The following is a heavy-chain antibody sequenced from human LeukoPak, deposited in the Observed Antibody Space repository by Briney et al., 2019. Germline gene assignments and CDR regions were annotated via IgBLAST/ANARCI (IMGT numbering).Heavy chain of an antibody. CDR1: GYTFTGYY. CDR2: INPNSGGK. J-gene: IGHJ6*02. V-gene: IGHV1-2*02. CDR3: ARDSARYCSSTSCPDYYYYGMDV. Sequence: ASVTVSCKASGYTFTGYYMHWVRQAPGQGLEWMGWINPNSGGKNYAQKFQGRVTMTRDTSISTAYMELSRLRSDDTAVYYCARDSARYCSSTSCPDYYYYGMDVWGQGTTVTVSS. D-gene: IGHD2-2*01.